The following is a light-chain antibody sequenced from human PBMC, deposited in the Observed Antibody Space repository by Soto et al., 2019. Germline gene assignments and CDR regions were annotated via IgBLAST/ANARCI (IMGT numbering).Light chain of an antibody. J-gene: IGKJ2*01. Sequence: DIQMTQSPSSLSASVGDRVTITCRASQSISSYLNWYQQKPGKAPKLLIYAASSLQSGVPSRFSGSGSGTDFTLTISSLQPEDFATYYCHESYSTPPMYTFGQGNKLEIK. CDR2: AAS. CDR3: HESYSTPPMYT. CDR1: QSISSY. V-gene: IGKV1-39*01.